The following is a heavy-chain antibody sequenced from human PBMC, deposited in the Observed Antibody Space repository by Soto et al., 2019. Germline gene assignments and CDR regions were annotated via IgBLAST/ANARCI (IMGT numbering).Heavy chain of an antibody. V-gene: IGHV3-11*05. CDR2: ISSSGTSA. CDR1: GFTFSAVY. D-gene: IGHD6-19*01. CDR3: ARDRGAVTGQYFDY. Sequence: QVQLEESGGGLVKPGGSLRLSCAASGFTFSAVYMSWIRQAPNKGLEYISYISSSGTSANYADSVKGRFTISRDNAKNSVYVQMNSLRAEDTAVYYCARDRGAVTGQYFDYWGQGALVTVSS. J-gene: IGHJ4*02.